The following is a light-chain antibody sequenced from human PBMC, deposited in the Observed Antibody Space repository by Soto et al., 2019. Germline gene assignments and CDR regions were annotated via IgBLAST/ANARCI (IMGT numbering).Light chain of an antibody. J-gene: IGLJ3*02. Sequence: QSALTQPASVSGSPGQSITISCTGTSSDVGGYNYVSWYQQHPGKAPKLMIYEVSNRPSGVSNRFSGSKSGNTASLTISGLQAEEEADYYCSSYTSGTTRVFGGGPKVTAL. CDR1: SSDVGGYNY. CDR3: SSYTSGTTRV. V-gene: IGLV2-14*01. CDR2: EVS.